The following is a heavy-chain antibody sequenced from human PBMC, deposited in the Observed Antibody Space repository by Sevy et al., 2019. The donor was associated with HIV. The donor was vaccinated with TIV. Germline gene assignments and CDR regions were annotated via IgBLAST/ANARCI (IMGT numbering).Heavy chain of an antibody. V-gene: IGHV3-23*01. Sequence: GGSLRLSCAASGFTFSKYSMSWIRQTPGKGLEWVSTFSFGCGKINYADSMKGRFTISGDDSRNTFYLQMNSLRAEDTAIYYCAREGCTKPHDYCGQGTVVTVSS. CDR2: FSFGCGKI. D-gene: IGHD2-8*01. CDR1: GFTFSKYS. CDR3: AREGCTKPHDY. J-gene: IGHJ4*02.